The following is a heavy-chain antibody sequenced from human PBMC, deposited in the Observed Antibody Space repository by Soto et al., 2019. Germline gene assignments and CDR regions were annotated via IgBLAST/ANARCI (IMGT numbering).Heavy chain of an antibody. Sequence: SETLSLTCTVSGGSISSYWSWIRQPPGKGLEWIGYIYNAGTTKYNPSLNSRVTISVDTSKNQVSLKLTSVSAADTAVYYCAKDASDIWGQGTMVTVSS. J-gene: IGHJ3*02. CDR1: GGSISSY. CDR2: IYNAGTT. CDR3: AKDASDI. V-gene: IGHV4-4*08.